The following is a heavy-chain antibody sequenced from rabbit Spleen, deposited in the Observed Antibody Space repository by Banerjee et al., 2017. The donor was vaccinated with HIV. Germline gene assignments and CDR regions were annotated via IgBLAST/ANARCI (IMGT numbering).Heavy chain of an antibody. CDR1: GFSFSSSDY. D-gene: IGHD1-1*01. CDR3: ARDTSSSFSSYGMDL. J-gene: IGHJ6*01. V-gene: IGHV1S45*01. Sequence: QEHLVESGGGLVQPEGSLALTCKASGFSFSSSDYICWVRQAPGKGLEWISCIAGSSSGFTYSATWAKGRFTISKTSSTTVTLQMTSLTVADTATYFCARDTSSSFSSYGMDLWGQGTLVTVS. CDR2: IAGSSSGFT.